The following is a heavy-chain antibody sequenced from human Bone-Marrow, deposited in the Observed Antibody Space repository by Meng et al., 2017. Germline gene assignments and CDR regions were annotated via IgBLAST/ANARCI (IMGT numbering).Heavy chain of an antibody. V-gene: IGHV3-7*01. Sequence: GESLKISCAASGFTFSSYWMSWVRQAPGKGLEWVANIKQDGSEKYYVDSVKGRFTISRDNAKNSLYLQMNSLRAEDTAVYYCARGDYGGNSYYYYGMDVWGQGTTVTVSS. CDR1: GFTFSSYW. CDR2: IKQDGSEK. CDR3: ARGDYGGNSYYYYGMDV. J-gene: IGHJ6*02. D-gene: IGHD4-23*01.